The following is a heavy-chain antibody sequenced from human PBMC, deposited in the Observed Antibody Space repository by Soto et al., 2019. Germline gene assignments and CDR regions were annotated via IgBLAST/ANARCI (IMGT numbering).Heavy chain of an antibody. J-gene: IGHJ4*02. D-gene: IGHD6-13*01. V-gene: IGHV3-33*01. CDR2: IWYDGSNK. CDR3: ARDGVYTLEYSSSWFFDY. CDR1: GFTFSSYG. Sequence: GGSLRLSCAASGFTFSSYGMHWVRQAPGKGLEWVAVIWYDGSNKYYADSVKGRFTISRDNSKNTLYLQMNSLRAEDTAVYYCARDGVYTLEYSSSWFFDYWGQGTLVTVSS.